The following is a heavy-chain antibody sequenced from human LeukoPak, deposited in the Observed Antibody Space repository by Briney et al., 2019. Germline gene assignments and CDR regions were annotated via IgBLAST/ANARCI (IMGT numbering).Heavy chain of an antibody. Sequence: GESLKNSCKGSGYSFTSYWIGWVRQMPGKGLEWMGIIYPGDSDTRYSPSFQGQVTISADKSISTAYLQWSSLKASDTAMYYCARTQNVDTAMVRYYFDYWGQGTLVTVSP. D-gene: IGHD5-18*01. V-gene: IGHV5-51*01. CDR3: ARTQNVDTAMVRYYFDY. J-gene: IGHJ4*02. CDR1: GYSFTSYW. CDR2: IYPGDSDT.